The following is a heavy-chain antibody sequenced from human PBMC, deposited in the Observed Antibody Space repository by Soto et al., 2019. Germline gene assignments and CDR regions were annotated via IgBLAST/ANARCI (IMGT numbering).Heavy chain of an antibody. Sequence: SETLSLTCTVSGGSIANYYWTWVRQSPGKGLEWIWEINHSGSTNYNPSLKSRVTISVDTSKNKVSLKLRPVPAADTAVYDCARELGCSSTSCYLSTTFYYYYYGMDVGGQGTTVTVSS. D-gene: IGHD2-2*01. J-gene: IGHJ6*02. V-gene: IGHV4-34*01. CDR2: INHSGST. CDR1: GGSIANYY. CDR3: ARELGCSSTSCYLSTTFYYYYYGMDV.